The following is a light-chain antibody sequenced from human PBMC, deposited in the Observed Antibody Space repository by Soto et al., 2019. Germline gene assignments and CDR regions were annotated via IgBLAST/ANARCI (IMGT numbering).Light chain of an antibody. V-gene: IGLV1-47*01. CDR1: SSNIGNNY. J-gene: IGLJ3*02. CDR3: AAWDDNLSGPL. CDR2: RND. Sequence: QSVLTQPPSASATPGQRVTISCSGNSSNIGNNYIYWYHQLPGTAPKLLIYRNDQRASGVPDRFSGSKSDTSGSLAISGLRSDDEGIYYCAAWDDNLSGPLFGGGTKVTVL.